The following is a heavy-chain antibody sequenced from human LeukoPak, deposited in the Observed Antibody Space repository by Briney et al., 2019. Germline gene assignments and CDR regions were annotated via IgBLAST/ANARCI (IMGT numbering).Heavy chain of an antibody. V-gene: IGHV4-59*01. D-gene: IGHD3-10*02. CDR3: ARSSVTTFFDY. J-gene: IGHJ4*02. CDR2: IYYSGST. Sequence: PSETLSLTCTVSGGSISSYYWSWIRQTPGKGLEWIGYIYYSGSTNYNPSLKSRVTISVDTSKNQFSLKLSSVTAADTAVYYCARSSVTTFFDYWGQGTLLTVSS. CDR1: GGSISSYY.